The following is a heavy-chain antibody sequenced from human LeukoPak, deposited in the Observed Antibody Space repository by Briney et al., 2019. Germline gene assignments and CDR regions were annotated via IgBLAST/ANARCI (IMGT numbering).Heavy chain of an antibody. J-gene: IGHJ4*02. CDR3: AKRYVSSNYYQCLGE. D-gene: IGHD3-22*01. V-gene: IGHV3-23*01. CDR2: ITGNTANT. CDR1: GFTFSNYA. Sequence: GGSLSLPWAASGFTFSNYAMTWVRLAPGKGLEWVSAITGNTANTYYADSVKGRFTISRDNSKNTVYLQMNSLRVEDTAVYYCAKRYVSSNYYQCLGEWGQGTLVTVSS.